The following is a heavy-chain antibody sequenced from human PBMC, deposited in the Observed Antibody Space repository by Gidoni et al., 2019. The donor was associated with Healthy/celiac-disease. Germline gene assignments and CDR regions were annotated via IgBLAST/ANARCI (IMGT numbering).Heavy chain of an antibody. V-gene: IGHV1-3*01. D-gene: IGHD3-3*01. CDR2: INAGNGNT. CDR3: ARSDYDFWSGIGGGNWFDP. CDR1: GYTFTSYD. Sequence: QVQLVQSGAEVKKPGASVKVSCKASGYTFTSYDMHWVRQAPGQRLEWMGWINAGNGNTKYSQKFQGRVTITRDTSASTAYMELSSLRSEDTAVYYCARSDYDFWSGIGGGNWFDPWGQGTLVTVSS. J-gene: IGHJ5*02.